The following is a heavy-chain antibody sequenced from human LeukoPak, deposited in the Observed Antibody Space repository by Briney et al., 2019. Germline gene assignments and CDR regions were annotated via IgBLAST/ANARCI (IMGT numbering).Heavy chain of an antibody. J-gene: IGHJ4*02. D-gene: IGHD2-15*01. Sequence: SETLSLTCSVSIGSISSSKWWSWVRQSPVKGLEWIGEIYLYGTTNYNPSFTSRVTMSVDRSRNQFSLKLTSVTAADTAVYYCATTLGYCGGGSCHNWGQGTLVTVSS. CDR2: IYLYGTT. CDR1: IGSISSSKW. CDR3: ATTLGYCGGGSCHN. V-gene: IGHV4-4*02.